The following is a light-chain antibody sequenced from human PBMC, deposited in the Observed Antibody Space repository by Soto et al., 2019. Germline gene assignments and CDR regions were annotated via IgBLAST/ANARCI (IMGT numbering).Light chain of an antibody. CDR3: QSYDSSLSVV. CDR1: SSNIGAGYD. Sequence: QSVLTQPPSVSGAPGQRVTISCTGSSSNIGAGYDVHWYQQLPETAPKLLIYGNTNRPSGVPDRFSGSESGISASLAITGLQAEDEADYYCQSYDSSLSVVFGGGTKLTVL. J-gene: IGLJ2*01. CDR2: GNT. V-gene: IGLV1-40*01.